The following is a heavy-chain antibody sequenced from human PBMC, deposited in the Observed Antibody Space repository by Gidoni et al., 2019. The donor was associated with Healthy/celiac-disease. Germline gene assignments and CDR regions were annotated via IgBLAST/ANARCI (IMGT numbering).Heavy chain of an antibody. V-gene: IGHV1-2*02. Sequence: QVQLVQSGAEVKKPGASVKVSCKASGYTFTGYYMHWVRQAPGQGLEWMGWINPNSGGTNYAQKFQGRVTMTRDMSISTAYMELSRLRSDDTAVYYCARAEDYYDSSGYYFDYWGQGTLVTVSS. CDR1: GYTFTGYY. CDR3: ARAEDYYDSSGYYFDY. CDR2: INPNSGGT. D-gene: IGHD3-22*01. J-gene: IGHJ4*02.